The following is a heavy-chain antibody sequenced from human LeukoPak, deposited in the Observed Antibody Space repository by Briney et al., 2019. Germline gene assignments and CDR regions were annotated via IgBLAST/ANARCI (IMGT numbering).Heavy chain of an antibody. CDR2: DSIYGGGP. CDR3: AREDVGAAPDY. D-gene: IGHD1-26*01. J-gene: IGHJ4*02. CDR1: GFTLSSYG. Sequence: GGSLRLSCAASGFTLSSYGMSWIRQVPGKGLERVSADSIYGGGPYYADFVKGRFTMSRDNYEKTLYLQMDSLRAEDTAVYYCAREDVGAAPDYWGQGTLVTVSS. V-gene: IGHV3-23*01.